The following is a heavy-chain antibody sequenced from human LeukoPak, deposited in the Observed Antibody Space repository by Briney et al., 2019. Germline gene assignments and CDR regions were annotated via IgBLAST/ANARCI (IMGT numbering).Heavy chain of an antibody. J-gene: IGHJ4*02. CDR1: GXNLNSFW. CDR2: IGKDGSEK. D-gene: IGHD5-18*01. CDR3: ARTYSPFDY. V-gene: IGHV3-7*04. Sequence: TGGSLRLSCSVSGXNLNSFWVTWVRQAPGKGLEWVANIGKDGSEKNYVDSVKGRFTISRDNAKNSLYLQMNSLRAEDTAIYYCARTYSPFDYWGQGTLVTVSS.